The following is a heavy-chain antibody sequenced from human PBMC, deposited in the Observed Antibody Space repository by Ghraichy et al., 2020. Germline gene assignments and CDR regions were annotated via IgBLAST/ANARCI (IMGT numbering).Heavy chain of an antibody. CDR2: ISGSGGST. J-gene: IGHJ3*02. V-gene: IGHV3-23*01. Sequence: GGSLRLSCAASGFTFSSYAMSWVRQAPGKGLEWVSAISGSGGSTYYADSVKGRFTISRDNSKNTLYLQMNSLRAEDTAVYYCAKVGGLSSSWLEDAFDIWGQGTMVTVSS. CDR1: GFTFSSYA. D-gene: IGHD6-13*01. CDR3: AKVGGLSSSWLEDAFDI.